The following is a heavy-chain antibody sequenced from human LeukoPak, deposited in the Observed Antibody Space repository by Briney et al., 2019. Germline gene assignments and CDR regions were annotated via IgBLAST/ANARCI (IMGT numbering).Heavy chain of an antibody. CDR2: TNQDGTCI. D-gene: IGHD3-9*01. J-gene: IGHJ4*02. CDR3: ATTVPGYPDDYVDN. CDR1: QFTFSNYW. V-gene: IGHV3-7*01. Sequence: GGSLRLSCAASQFTFSNYWMSWVRQPPGKGLERVAHTNQDGTCIYYVDSVKGRLTISRDNDKNSLYLQMDSLRVEDTAVYYCATTVPGYPDDYVDNWGQGTLVTVSS.